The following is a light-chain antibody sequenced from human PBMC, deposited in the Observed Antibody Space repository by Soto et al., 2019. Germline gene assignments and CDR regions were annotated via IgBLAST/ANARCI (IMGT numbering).Light chain of an antibody. Sequence: DNVMTQSPDSLAVSLGERATINCKSSQRVLYSSNNKNYLAWYQQRPGQPPKLLIYWASTRESGVPDRFSGSGSGTDFTLTITSLQAEDVAVYYCQQYESTPPTFGQGTKLEIK. CDR3: QQYESTPPT. V-gene: IGKV4-1*01. J-gene: IGKJ2*01. CDR1: QRVLYSSNNKNY. CDR2: WAS.